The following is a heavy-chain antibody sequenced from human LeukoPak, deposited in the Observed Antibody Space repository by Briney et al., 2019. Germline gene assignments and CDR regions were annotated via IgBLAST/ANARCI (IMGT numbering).Heavy chain of an antibody. Sequence: ASVKVSCKTSGNMFTNSESHWVRQAPGQGLEWMGWINPNNGGTNYAQKFQGRVTMTRDTSVSTAYMELNRLRSDDTAVYYCARSMDPPASYYFDYWGQGTLVTVSS. V-gene: IGHV1-2*02. CDR3: ARSMDPPASYYFDY. CDR2: INPNNGGT. CDR1: GNMFTNSE. D-gene: IGHD2-8*01. J-gene: IGHJ4*02.